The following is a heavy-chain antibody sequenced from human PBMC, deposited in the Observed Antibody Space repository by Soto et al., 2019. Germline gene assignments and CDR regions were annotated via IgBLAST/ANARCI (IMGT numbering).Heavy chain of an antibody. CDR1: GGTFSSYA. J-gene: IGHJ5*02. CDR3: AREVGATLNWFDP. Sequence: ASVKVSCKASGGTFSSYAISWVRQAPGQGLEWMGGIIPIFGTANYAQKFQGRVTITADESTSTAYMELSSLRSEDTAVYYCAREVGATLNWFDPWGQGXLVTVSS. D-gene: IGHD1-26*01. V-gene: IGHV1-69*13. CDR2: IIPIFGTA.